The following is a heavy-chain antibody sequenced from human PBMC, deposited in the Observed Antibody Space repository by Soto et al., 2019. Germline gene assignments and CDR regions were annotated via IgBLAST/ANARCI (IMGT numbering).Heavy chain of an antibody. Sequence: PGGSLRLSCAASGFPFSRYEMNLVRQSPGKGLEWVAYITGTGSTIYYADSVKGRFTISRDNANNSLYLQMNNLRAEDTAVYYCVREEQRSWFNNKQFDSWGQGNLVPVSS. D-gene: IGHD6-25*01. CDR1: GFPFSRYE. CDR2: ITGTGSTI. J-gene: IGHJ4*02. CDR3: VREEQRSWFNNKQFDS. V-gene: IGHV3-48*03.